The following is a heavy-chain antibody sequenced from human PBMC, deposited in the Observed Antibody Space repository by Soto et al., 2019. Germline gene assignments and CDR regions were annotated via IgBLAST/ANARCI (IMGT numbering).Heavy chain of an antibody. CDR1: GGSFSGYY. V-gene: IGHV4-34*02. CDR3: ARQSGPAYRYGMDI. CDR2: INHAGST. J-gene: IGHJ6*02. D-gene: IGHD1-1*01. Sequence: QMQLKQWGAGLLKASETLSLTCSVSGGSFSGYYLAWIRQPPGKGLEWIGEINHAGSTKYHPSLKSRVVLSVDLSNTHFSLRLRSVTAADTAVYFCARQSGPAYRYGMDIGGQGTTVTVSS.